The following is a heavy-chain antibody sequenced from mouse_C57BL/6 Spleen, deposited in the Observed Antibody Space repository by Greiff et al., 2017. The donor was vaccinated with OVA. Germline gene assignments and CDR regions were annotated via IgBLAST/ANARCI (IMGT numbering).Heavy chain of an antibody. CDR1: GYAFSSSW. V-gene: IGHV1-82*01. D-gene: IGHD1-1*01. Sequence: QVQLQQSGPELVKPGASVKISCKASGYAFSSSWLNWVKQRPGKGLEWIGRIYPGDGDTNYNGKFKGKATLTADKSSSTVYIQLSSLTSEDSAVYFCARRGKYYGSSYGGDYWGQGTTLTVSS. CDR2: IYPGDGDT. CDR3: ARRGKYYGSSYGGDY. J-gene: IGHJ2*01.